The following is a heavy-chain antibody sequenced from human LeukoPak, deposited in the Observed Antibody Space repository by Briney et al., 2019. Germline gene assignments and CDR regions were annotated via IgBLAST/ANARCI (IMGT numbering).Heavy chain of an antibody. J-gene: IGHJ4*02. CDR2: IYYSGST. D-gene: IGHD3-22*01. CDR1: GGSISSYY. CDR3: ARAETYYDSSGYYFDY. Sequence: SETLSLTCTVSGGSISSYYWSWIRQPPGKGLEWIGYIYYSGSTNYNPSLKSRVTISVDTSKSQFSLKLSSVTAADTAVYYCARAETYYDSSGYYFDYWGQGTLVTVSS. V-gene: IGHV4-59*01.